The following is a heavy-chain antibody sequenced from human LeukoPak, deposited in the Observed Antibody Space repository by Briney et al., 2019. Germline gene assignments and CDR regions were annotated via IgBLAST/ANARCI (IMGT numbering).Heavy chain of an antibody. V-gene: IGHV4-34*01. J-gene: IGHJ5*02. CDR2: INHSGST. CDR1: GGSFSGYY. Sequence: PSETLSLTCAVYGGSFSGYYWSWLRQPPGKGLEWIGEINHSGSTNYNPSLKSRVTISVDTSKNQFSLKLSSVTAADTAVYYCARSFIVVVPAAIRPAGFDPWGQGTLVTVSS. CDR3: ARSFIVVVPAAIRPAGFDP. D-gene: IGHD2-2*01.